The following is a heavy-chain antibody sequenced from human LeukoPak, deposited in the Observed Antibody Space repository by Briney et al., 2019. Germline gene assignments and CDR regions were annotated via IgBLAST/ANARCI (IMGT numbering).Heavy chain of an antibody. V-gene: IGHV4-34*01. J-gene: IGHJ6*02. CDR3: ARGRAQYYYGSGSRRDGMDV. CDR2: ITHSGST. CDR1: GGSFSGYY. Sequence: SETLSLACAVYGGSFSGYYWSWIRQPPGKGLEWLGEITHSGSTNYNSSLRSRVTISVDTSKTQFSLRLSSVTAADTAVYYCARGRAQYYYGSGSRRDGMDVWGQGTTVTVSS. D-gene: IGHD3-10*01.